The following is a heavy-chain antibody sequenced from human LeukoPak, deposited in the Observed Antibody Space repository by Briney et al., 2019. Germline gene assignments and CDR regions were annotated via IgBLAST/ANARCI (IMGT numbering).Heavy chain of an antibody. V-gene: IGHV1-18*01. CDR3: ARDDLDCSGGTCYPDDF. CDR1: GYAFSSYG. CDR2: ISAYNGNI. Sequence: ASVKVSFKASGYAFSSYGISWVRQAPGQGLEWMGWISAYNGNIKYAQKFQGRVTMTTDTSTSTAYMELRSLRSDDTAMYFCARDDLDCSGGTCYPDDFWGQGTLVTVSS. D-gene: IGHD2-15*01. J-gene: IGHJ4*02.